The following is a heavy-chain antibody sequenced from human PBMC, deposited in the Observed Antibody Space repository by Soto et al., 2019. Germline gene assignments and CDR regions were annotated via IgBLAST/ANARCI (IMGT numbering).Heavy chain of an antibody. J-gene: IGHJ6*02. CDR1: GFTFSSYA. V-gene: IGHV3-23*01. CDR2: ISGSGGTT. Sequence: GGSLRLSCAASGFTFSSYAMSWVRQAPGKGLEWVSVISGSGGTTYYADSVKGRFTISRDNSKNTVYLQMNSLRAEDTAVYYCAKDRRSGNYQGELLDYYGMDVWGQGTTVTVLL. CDR3: AKDRRSGNYQGELLDYYGMDV. D-gene: IGHD1-26*01.